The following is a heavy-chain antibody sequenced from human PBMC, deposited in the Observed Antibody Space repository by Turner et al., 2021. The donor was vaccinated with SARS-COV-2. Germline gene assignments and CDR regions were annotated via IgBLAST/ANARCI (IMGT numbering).Heavy chain of an antibody. V-gene: IGHV3-30*18. J-gene: IGHJ4*02. CDR3: AKQLGLYSNPMYYFDY. CDR2: ISYDGNNK. D-gene: IGHD4-4*01. Sequence: QVQLVESGGGVVQPGRSLRHSSAASGFTFSSYGMHWVRQAPGKGLEWVAVISYDGNNKYYADSVKGRFTISRDNSKNTLYLQMNSLRAEDTAVYYCAKQLGLYSNPMYYFDYWGQGTLVTVSS. CDR1: GFTFSSYG.